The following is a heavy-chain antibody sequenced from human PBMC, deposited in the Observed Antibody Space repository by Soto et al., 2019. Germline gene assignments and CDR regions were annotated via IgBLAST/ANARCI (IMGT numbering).Heavy chain of an antibody. CDR3: ARGTPPEGWRKGAYCGGDCSFYGMDV. CDR2: IYYSGST. CDR1: GGAISSSSYY. D-gene: IGHD2-21*02. J-gene: IGHJ6*02. Sequence: SETLSLTCTVSGGAISSSSYYWGWIRQPPGKGLEWIGSIYYSGSTYYNPSLKSRVTISVDTSKNQFSLKLSSVTAADTAVYYCARGTPPEGWRKGAYCGGDCSFYGMDVWGQGTTVTVS. V-gene: IGHV4-39*01.